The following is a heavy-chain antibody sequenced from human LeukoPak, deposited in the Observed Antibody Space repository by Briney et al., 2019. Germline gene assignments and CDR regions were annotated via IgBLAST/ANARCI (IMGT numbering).Heavy chain of an antibody. CDR1: GFTFSSYN. J-gene: IGHJ4*02. CDR2: ISSSSSTI. D-gene: IGHD5-12*01. Sequence: GGSLRLSCAASGFTFSSYNMNWVRQAPGKGLEWVSYISSSSSTIYYADSVKGRFTISRDNAKNSLYLQMNSLRAEDTAVYYCARVYSGSSVSYWGQGTLVTVSS. V-gene: IGHV3-48*01. CDR3: ARVYSGSSVSY.